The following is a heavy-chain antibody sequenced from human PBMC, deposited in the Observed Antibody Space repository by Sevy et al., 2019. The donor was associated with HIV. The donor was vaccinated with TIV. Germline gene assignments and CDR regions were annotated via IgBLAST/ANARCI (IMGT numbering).Heavy chain of an antibody. CDR2: IYNSEQT. D-gene: IGHD2-15*01. CDR1: GGSISSSDYS. J-gene: IGHJ4*02. CDR3: VQWVAASALFDS. Sequence: SETLSLTCTVSGGSISSSDYSWGWIRQPPGKGLEWIGCIYNSEQTYYNPSLKSRITIFVDTSQNHFSLRLTSVTAADAGVYYRVQWVAASALFDSWGQGTLVTVSS. V-gene: IGHV4-39*02.